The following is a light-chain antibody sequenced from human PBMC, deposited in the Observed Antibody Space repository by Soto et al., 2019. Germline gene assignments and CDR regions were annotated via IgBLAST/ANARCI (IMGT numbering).Light chain of an antibody. CDR3: QQYGSSGT. Sequence: EIVLTQSPATLSLSPGERATLSCRASPSVTNYLAWYQQKPGQAPRLLIYDASNRATGIPARFSGSGSGTDFTLTISRLEPEDFAVYYCQQYGSSGTFGQGTKVDIK. CDR2: DAS. J-gene: IGKJ1*01. CDR1: PSVTNY. V-gene: IGKV3-20*01.